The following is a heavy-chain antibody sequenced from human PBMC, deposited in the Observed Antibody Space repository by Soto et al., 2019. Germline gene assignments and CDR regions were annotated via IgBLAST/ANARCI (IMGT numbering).Heavy chain of an antibody. V-gene: IGHV3-48*03. CDR1: GFTFSSYE. CDR2: ISSTGSTK. D-gene: IGHD3-16*01. Sequence: GGSLRLSCAACGFTFSSYEMNWVRLAPGKGLEWISYISSTGSTKHYADSVTGRFTISRDNAKNLLSLQMNSLSVEDTAVYYCARDGGGWGRGTLVTVSS. J-gene: IGHJ4*02. CDR3: ARDGGG.